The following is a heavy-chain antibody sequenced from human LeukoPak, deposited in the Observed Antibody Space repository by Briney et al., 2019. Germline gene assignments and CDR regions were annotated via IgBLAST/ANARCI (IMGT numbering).Heavy chain of an antibody. Sequence: PGGSLRLSCAASGFTFSDYYMSWIRQAPGKGLEWVSYISSSGSTIYYADSVKGRFTISRDNAKNSLYLQMNSLRAEDTAVYYCASPMRYSGSRRFGAFDIWGQGTMVTVSS. V-gene: IGHV3-11*04. D-gene: IGHD1-26*01. CDR3: ASPMRYSGSRRFGAFDI. CDR2: ISSSGSTI. CDR1: GFTFSDYY. J-gene: IGHJ3*02.